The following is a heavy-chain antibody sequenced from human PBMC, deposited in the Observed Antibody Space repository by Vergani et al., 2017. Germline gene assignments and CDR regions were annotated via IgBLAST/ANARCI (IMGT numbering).Heavy chain of an antibody. CDR3: ARVDYGILTGYRY. CDR1: GYTFSNYY. D-gene: IGHD3-9*01. Sequence: VPVVPSGAEVKKSGASVKVSCKTSGYTFSNYYMHWVRPAPGQGLEWRGIINPSGGHTNYAQKFQGRVTMTRDTSTSTVYMELSSLRSEDTAIYYCARVDYGILTGYRYWGQGTLVTVSA. J-gene: IGHJ4*02. V-gene: IGHV1-46*03. CDR2: INPSGGHT.